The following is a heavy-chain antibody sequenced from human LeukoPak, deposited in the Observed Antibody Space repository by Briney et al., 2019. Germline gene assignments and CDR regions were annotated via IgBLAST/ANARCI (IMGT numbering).Heavy chain of an antibody. CDR3: ARGDTMVRGASRPDAFDI. V-gene: IGHV4-31*03. Sequence: SHTLSLPCSVCGGSISSGGYYWSWSRQHPGKGLEWIGYIYYSGSIYYNPSLKSRVTISVDTSKNQFSLKLSSVTAADTAVYYCARGDTMVRGASRPDAFDIWGQGTMVTVSS. J-gene: IGHJ3*02. D-gene: IGHD3-10*01. CDR1: GGSISSGGYY. CDR2: IYYSGSI.